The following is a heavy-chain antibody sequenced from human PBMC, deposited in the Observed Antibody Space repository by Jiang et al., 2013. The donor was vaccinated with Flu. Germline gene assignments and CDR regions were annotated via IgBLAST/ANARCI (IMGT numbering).Heavy chain of an antibody. V-gene: IGHV3-74*01. J-gene: IGHJ6*02. CDR1: GFTFRSAW. CDR2: INGDGSAT. CDR3: ARDLSYAMTV. Sequence: CEASGFTFRSAWMHWVRQAPGKGLVWVSRINGDGSATSYADSVKGRFTISRDNAKNTLYLQMNSLRVEDTGLYYCARDLSYAMTVWGQGTTVTVSS.